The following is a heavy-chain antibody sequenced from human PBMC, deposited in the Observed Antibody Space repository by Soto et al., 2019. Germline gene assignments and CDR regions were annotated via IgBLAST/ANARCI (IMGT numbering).Heavy chain of an antibody. D-gene: IGHD3-22*01. CDR3: ARGKGSSGGYFEY. CDR1: GGSVSGGSYY. Sequence: SETLSLTCNVSGGSVSGGSYYWSWIRQPPGKGLEWIGYLFSSGSTNYNRSLKSRVSVSVDTSRNQFSLKVSSVTAADTAVYYCARGKGSSGGYFEYWGRGTLVTVS. CDR2: LFSSGST. J-gene: IGHJ4*02. V-gene: IGHV4-61*01.